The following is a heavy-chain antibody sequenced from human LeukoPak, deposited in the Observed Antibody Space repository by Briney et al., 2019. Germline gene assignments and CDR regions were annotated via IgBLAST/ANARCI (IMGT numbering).Heavy chain of an antibody. CDR1: GASISSGSYY. D-gene: IGHD3-10*01. V-gene: IGHV4-61*02. CDR2: IYTSGST. J-gene: IGHJ5*02. CDR3: ARDWGFGDSEDWFDP. Sequence: PSQTLSLTCTVSGASISSGSYYWSWIRQPAGKGLEWIGRIYTSGSTNYNPSLKSRVSISVDKSKNHFSLKVRSVTAADTAVYYCARDWGFGDSEDWFDPWGQGTLVTVSS.